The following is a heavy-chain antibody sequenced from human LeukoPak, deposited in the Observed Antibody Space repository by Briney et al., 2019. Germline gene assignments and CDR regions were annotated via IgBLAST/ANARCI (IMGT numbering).Heavy chain of an antibody. J-gene: IGHJ4*02. CDR1: GGSISSGGYY. CDR2: IYTRGNT. D-gene: IGHD3-10*01. CDR3: ARTRYYYNSRSYGAPYYFDY. V-gene: IGHV4-61*02. Sequence: SETLSLTCTVSGGSISSGGYYWSWIRQPAGKGLEWIGRIYTRGNTNYNPSLKSRATISVDTSKNQFSLKLSSVTAADTAVYYCARTRYYYNSRSYGAPYYFDYWGQGTLVTVSS.